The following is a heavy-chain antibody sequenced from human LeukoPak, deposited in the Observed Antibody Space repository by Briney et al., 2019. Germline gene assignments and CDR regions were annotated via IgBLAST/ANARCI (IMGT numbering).Heavy chain of an antibody. J-gene: IGHJ6*04. Sequence: PSETLSLTCTVSGGSVSSGSYYWSWIRQPPGKGLEWIGYIYYSGSTNYNPSLKSRVTISVDTSKTQFSLKLSSVTAADTAVYYCAREEAYSGYDADYYYGMDVWGKGTTVTVSS. D-gene: IGHD5-12*01. V-gene: IGHV4-61*01. CDR1: GGSVSSGSYY. CDR3: AREEAYSGYDADYYYGMDV. CDR2: IYYSGST.